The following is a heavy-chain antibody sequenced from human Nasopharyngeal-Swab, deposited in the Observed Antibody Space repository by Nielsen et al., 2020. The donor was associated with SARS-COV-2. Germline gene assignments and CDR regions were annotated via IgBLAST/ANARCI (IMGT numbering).Heavy chain of an antibody. D-gene: IGHD3-22*01. V-gene: IGHV4-39*01. CDR2: IYYSGST. CDR3: ARLYDSSTKLDY. J-gene: IGHJ4*02. Sequence: WIRQPPGKGLEWIGYIYYSGSTYYNPSLKSRVTISVDTSKNQFSLKLSSVTAADTAVYYCARLYDSSTKLDYWGQGTLVTVSS.